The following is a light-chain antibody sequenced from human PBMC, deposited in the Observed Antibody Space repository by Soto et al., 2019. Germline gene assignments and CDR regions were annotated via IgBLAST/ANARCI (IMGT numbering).Light chain of an antibody. V-gene: IGLV2-23*01. Sequence: QSALTQPASVSGSPGQSITISCTGTSSDVGNYNLVSWYQQHPGKAPKLMIFEDSKRPSGVSNRFSGSRSGNTASLTISGLQAEDEADYYCCSYAGSGTFYVFGTGTKVTVL. CDR2: EDS. J-gene: IGLJ1*01. CDR3: CSYAGSGTFYV. CDR1: SSDVGNYNL.